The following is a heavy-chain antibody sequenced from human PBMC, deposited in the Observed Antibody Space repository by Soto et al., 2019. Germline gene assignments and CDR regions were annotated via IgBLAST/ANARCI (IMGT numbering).Heavy chain of an antibody. CDR2: TYYRSKWYN. CDR3: ARGSYSSGWQQYYFDY. Sequence: SQTLSLTCAISGDSVSSNSAAWNWIRQSPSRGLEWLGRTYYRSKWYNDYAVSVKSRITINPDTSKNQFSLQLNSVTPEDTAVYYCARGSYSSGWQQYYFDYWGQGTLVTVSS. J-gene: IGHJ4*02. D-gene: IGHD6-19*01. V-gene: IGHV6-1*01. CDR1: GDSVSSNSAA.